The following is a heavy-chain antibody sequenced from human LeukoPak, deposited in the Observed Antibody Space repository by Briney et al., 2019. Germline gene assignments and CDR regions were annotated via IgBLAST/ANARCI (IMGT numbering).Heavy chain of an antibody. V-gene: IGHV5-51*01. CDR2: IYPGDSDT. CDR3: ARPGKGVVVVVATVDDAFDI. Sequence: GKSLKISCKGSGYSFTSYWIGWVRQMPGKGLEWMGIIYPGDSDTRYSPSFQGQVTISADKSISTAYLQWSSLKASDTAMYYCARPGKGVVVVVATVDDAFDIWGQGTMVTVSS. D-gene: IGHD2-15*01. CDR1: GYSFTSYW. J-gene: IGHJ3*02.